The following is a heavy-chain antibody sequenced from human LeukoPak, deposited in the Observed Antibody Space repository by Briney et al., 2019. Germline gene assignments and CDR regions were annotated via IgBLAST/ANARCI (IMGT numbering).Heavy chain of an antibody. CDR2: INHSGST. D-gene: IGHD3-10*01. V-gene: IGHV4-34*01. Sequence: SETLSLTCAVYGGSFSGYYWSWIRQPPGKGLEWIGEINHSGSTNYNPSLKSRVTISVDTSKNQFSLKLSFVTAADTAVYYCARQIRITMVRGAPYYFDYWGQGTLVTVSS. CDR1: GGSFSGYY. CDR3: ARQIRITMVRGAPYYFDY. J-gene: IGHJ4*02.